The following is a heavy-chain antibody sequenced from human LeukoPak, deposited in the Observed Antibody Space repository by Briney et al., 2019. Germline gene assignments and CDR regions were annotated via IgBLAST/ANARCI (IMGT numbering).Heavy chain of an antibody. CDR3: AKDSYVSGRPLHTFDV. V-gene: IGHV3-23*01. CDR2: ISGDGAST. J-gene: IGHJ3*01. CDR1: GFTFAIHA. D-gene: IGHD3-10*01. Sequence: GGSLRLSCAASGFTFAIHAMTWVCQAPGKGLEWVSGISGDGASTHYAESVKGQFTISRDNSQNTLFLQMNSLRVEDTAIYYCAKDSYVSGRPLHTFDVWGQGTMVTVSS.